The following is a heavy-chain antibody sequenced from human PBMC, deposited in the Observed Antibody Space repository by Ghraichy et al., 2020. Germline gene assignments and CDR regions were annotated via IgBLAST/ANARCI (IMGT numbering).Heavy chain of an antibody. Sequence: SQTLSLTCTVSGGSISSYYWSWIRQPAGEGLEWIGRIHASGTTNYYPSLKSRVTMSIDTSKSQFSLQLNSVTAADTAVYYCARETDNIAGRSIDYWGQGTLVTVSS. CDR3: ARETDNIAGRSIDY. CDR2: IHASGTT. J-gene: IGHJ4*02. V-gene: IGHV4-4*07. CDR1: GGSISSYY. D-gene: IGHD6-6*01.